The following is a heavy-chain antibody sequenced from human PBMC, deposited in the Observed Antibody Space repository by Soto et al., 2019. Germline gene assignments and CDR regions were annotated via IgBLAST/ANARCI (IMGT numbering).Heavy chain of an antibody. CDR1: GIPFTSHS. V-gene: IGHV3-23*01. CDR2: ISGRGDDT. Sequence: GGSLIVSSGASGIPFTSHSMNWVRQAPGKGLEWVSGISGRGDDTYYADSVKGRFTVSRDNSKNTLFLQVNSLRVDDTAMYYCVVSSAEAAGIFDYWGQGTLVTVS. D-gene: IGHD6-13*01. J-gene: IGHJ4*02. CDR3: VVSSAEAAGIFDY.